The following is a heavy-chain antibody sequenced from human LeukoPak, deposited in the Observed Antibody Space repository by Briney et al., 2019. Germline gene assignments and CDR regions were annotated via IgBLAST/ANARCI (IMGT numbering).Heavy chain of an antibody. J-gene: IGHJ6*03. Sequence: SETLSLTCTVSGGSISSYYWSWIRQPAGKGLEWIGRIYTSGSTNYNPSLKSRVTMSVDTSKNKFSLKLSSVTAADTAVYYCARDKGSCSSTSCSPNYYMDVWGKGTTITVSS. V-gene: IGHV4-4*07. D-gene: IGHD2-2*01. CDR2: IYTSGST. CDR3: ARDKGSCSSTSCSPNYYMDV. CDR1: GGSISSYY.